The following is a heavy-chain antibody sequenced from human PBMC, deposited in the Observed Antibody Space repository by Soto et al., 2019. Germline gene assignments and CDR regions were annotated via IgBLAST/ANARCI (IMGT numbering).Heavy chain of an antibody. J-gene: IGHJ5*02. CDR3: ARHTYYGSGSYYTANWFDP. Sequence: QLQLQESGPGLVKPSETLSLTCSVSGGPISSRSFYWGWIRQPPGKGLEWIGSIYYSGSTYYIPSLKSRVTISVDTSKNQFSLKLSSVTAADTAVYYCARHTYYGSGSYYTANWFDPWGQGTLVTVSS. D-gene: IGHD3-10*01. V-gene: IGHV4-39*01. CDR1: GGPISSRSFY. CDR2: IYYSGST.